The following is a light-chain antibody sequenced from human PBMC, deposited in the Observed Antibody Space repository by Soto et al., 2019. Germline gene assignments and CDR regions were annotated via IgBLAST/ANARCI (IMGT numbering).Light chain of an antibody. CDR1: QSLNTR. J-gene: IGKJ3*01. V-gene: IGKV1-5*01. CDR3: QHTYSTPFT. CDR2: DAS. Sequence: DIQLTQSPSTLSASVGDRVTLTCRASQSLNTRLAWYQQRPGKAPKLLIYDASTLESGVPSRFSGGGSGTEFTLTISSLQPEDFGTYFCQHTYSTPFTFGPGTKVDI.